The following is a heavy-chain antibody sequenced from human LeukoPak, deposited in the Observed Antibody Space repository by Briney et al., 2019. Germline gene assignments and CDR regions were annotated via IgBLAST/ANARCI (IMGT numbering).Heavy chain of an antibody. Sequence: SETLSLTCTVSGYSISSGYYWGWIRQPPGKGLEWIGSIYHSGSTYYNPSLKSRVTISVDTSKNQFSLKLSSVTAADTAVYYCANAPYYDILTGYSFDYWGQGTLVTVSS. J-gene: IGHJ4*02. D-gene: IGHD3-9*01. CDR2: IYHSGST. V-gene: IGHV4-38-2*02. CDR3: ANAPYYDILTGYSFDY. CDR1: GYSISSGYY.